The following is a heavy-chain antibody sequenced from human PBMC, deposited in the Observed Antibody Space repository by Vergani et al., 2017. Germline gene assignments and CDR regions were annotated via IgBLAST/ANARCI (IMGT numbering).Heavy chain of an antibody. J-gene: IGHJ6*02. CDR1: GFTFSDYY. Sequence: VQLLESGGGLVQPGGSLRLSCAASGFTFSDYYMSWIRQAPGKGLEWVSYISSSGSTIYYADSVKGRFTISRDNAKNSLYLQMNSLRAEDTAVYYCARDRSANYYGSGSPDYYYGMDLWGQGTTVTVSS. CDR3: ARDRSANYYGSGSPDYYYGMDL. V-gene: IGHV3-11*04. D-gene: IGHD3-10*01. CDR2: ISSSGSTI.